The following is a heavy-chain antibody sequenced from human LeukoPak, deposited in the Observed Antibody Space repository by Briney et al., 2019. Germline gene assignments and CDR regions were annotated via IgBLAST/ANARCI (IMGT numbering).Heavy chain of an antibody. CDR2: INSDGNST. Sequence: PGGSLRLSCAAPGSTLSSYWMHWVRQTPGNWLVWVSRINSDGNSTYYADSVQGRFTISRDNEQNTLYMQMNSLRAEDTAVYYCERRDYFDYWGQGTLVTVSS. CDR3: ERRDYFDY. J-gene: IGHJ4*02. CDR1: GSTLSSYW. V-gene: IGHV3-74*01.